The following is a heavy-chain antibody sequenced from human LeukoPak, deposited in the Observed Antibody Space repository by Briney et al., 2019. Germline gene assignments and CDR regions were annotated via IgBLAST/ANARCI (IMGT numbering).Heavy chain of an antibody. Sequence: PSETLSLTCTVSGGSISSYYWSWIRQPAGKVLEWIGRIYTSGSTNYNPSLKSRVTMSVDTSKNQFSLKLSSVTAADTAVYYCARVSSEDYDILTGYPKGDYFDYWGQGTLVTVSS. D-gene: IGHD3-9*01. CDR1: GGSISSYY. CDR3: ARVSSEDYDILTGYPKGDYFDY. V-gene: IGHV4-4*07. J-gene: IGHJ4*02. CDR2: IYTSGST.